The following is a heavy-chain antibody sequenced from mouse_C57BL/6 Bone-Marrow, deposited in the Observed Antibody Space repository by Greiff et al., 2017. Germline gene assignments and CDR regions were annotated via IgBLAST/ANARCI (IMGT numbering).Heavy chain of an antibody. CDR2: ISNLAYSI. J-gene: IGHJ2*01. CDR1: GFTFSDYG. CDR3: ARSITTVVGGFDY. D-gene: IGHD1-1*01. Sequence: EVKLMESGGGLVQPGGSLKLSCAASGFTFSDYGMAWVRQAPRKGPEWVAFISNLAYSIYYADTVTGRFTISRENAKNTLYLEMSSLRSEDTAMYYCARSITTVVGGFDYWGQGTTLTVSS. V-gene: IGHV5-15*01.